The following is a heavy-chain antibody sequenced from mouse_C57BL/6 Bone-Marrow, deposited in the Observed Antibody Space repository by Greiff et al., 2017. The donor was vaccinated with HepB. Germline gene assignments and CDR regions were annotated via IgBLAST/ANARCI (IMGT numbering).Heavy chain of an antibody. CDR1: GYTFTSYW. D-gene: IGHD1-1*01. Sequence: QVQLQHPGAELVKPGASVKLSCKASGYTFTSYWMQWVKQRPGQGLEWIGEIDPSDSYTNYNQKFKGKATLTVDTSSSTAYMQLSSLTSEDSAVYYCARAIDYYGSSYAWFAYWGQGTLVTVSA. J-gene: IGHJ3*01. CDR3: ARAIDYYGSSYAWFAY. V-gene: IGHV1-50*01. CDR2: IDPSDSYT.